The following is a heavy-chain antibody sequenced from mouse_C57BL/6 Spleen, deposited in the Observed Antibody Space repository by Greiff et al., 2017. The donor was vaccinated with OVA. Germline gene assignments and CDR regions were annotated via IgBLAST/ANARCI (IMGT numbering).Heavy chain of an antibody. D-gene: IGHD3-2*02. CDR2: IYPGSGST. CDR1: GYTFTSSW. CDR3: ARWGQLRLPPVY. V-gene: IGHV1-55*01. Sequence: VQVVESGAELVKPGASVTMSCKASGYTFTSSWITWVKQRPGPGLEWIGDIYPGSGSTNYNEKFKSKATLTVDTSSSTAYMQLSSLTSEDAEVYDCARWGQLRLPPVYWGQGTTRTVSS. J-gene: IGHJ2*01.